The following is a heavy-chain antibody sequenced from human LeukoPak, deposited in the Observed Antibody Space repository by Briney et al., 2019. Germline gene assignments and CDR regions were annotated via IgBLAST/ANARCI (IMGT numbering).Heavy chain of an antibody. CDR3: ARIGPSGSGSYFFLDP. V-gene: IGHV3-74*01. J-gene: IGHJ5*02. CDR2: IDSDGSGA. D-gene: IGHD3-10*01. CDR1: GFTFSTYW. Sequence: PGGSLRLSCAASGFTFSTYWMHWVRHAPGMGLVWVSRIDSDGSGASYADSVKGRSTISRDNAKNTLYLQMNSLRAEDTAVYYCARIGPSGSGSYFFLDPWGQGTLVTVSS.